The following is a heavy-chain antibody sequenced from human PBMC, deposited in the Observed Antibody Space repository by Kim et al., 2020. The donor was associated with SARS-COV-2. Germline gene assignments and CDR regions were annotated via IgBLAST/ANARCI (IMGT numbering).Heavy chain of an antibody. CDR3: ARVDGGDGYNYYFDY. Sequence: VSVKSRITINPATSKNQFSLQLNSVTPEDTAVYYCARVDGGDGYNYYFDYWGQGTLVTVSS. D-gene: IGHD5-12*01. V-gene: IGHV6-1*01. J-gene: IGHJ4*02.